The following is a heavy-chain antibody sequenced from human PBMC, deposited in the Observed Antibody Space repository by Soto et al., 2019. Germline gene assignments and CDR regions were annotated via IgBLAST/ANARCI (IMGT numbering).Heavy chain of an antibody. CDR1: GFTFSNAW. D-gene: IGHD3-16*02. J-gene: IGHJ4*02. CDR2: IKSKTDGGTT. V-gene: IGHV3-15*01. Sequence: EVQLVESGGGLVKPGGSLRLSCAASGFTFSNAWMSWVRQAPGKGLEWVGRIKSKTDGGTTDYAAPVKGRFTISRDDSKNTLYLQMNSLKTEDTAVYYCTTGYSIWGSYRKGSGYYFDYWGQGTLVTVSS. CDR3: TTGYSIWGSYRKGSGYYFDY.